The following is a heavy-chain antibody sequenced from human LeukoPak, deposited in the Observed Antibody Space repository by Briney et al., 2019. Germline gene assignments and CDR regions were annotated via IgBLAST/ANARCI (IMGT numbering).Heavy chain of an antibody. D-gene: IGHD5-12*01. J-gene: IGHJ2*01. CDR2: ISGSGGST. CDR3: AKAYSGYDADWYFDL. Sequence: PVGSLRLSCAASGFTFSSYAMSWVRQAPGKGLEWVSAISGSGGSTYYADSVKGRFTISRDNSKNTLYLQMNSLRAEDTAVYYCAKAYSGYDADWYFDLWGRGTLVTVSS. V-gene: IGHV3-23*01. CDR1: GFTFSSYA.